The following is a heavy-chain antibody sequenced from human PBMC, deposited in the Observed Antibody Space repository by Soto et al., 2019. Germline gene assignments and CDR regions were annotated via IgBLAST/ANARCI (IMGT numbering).Heavy chain of an antibody. CDR3: PRVRRIYFPDYFQP. CDR2: ISAYNGNT. J-gene: IGHJ1*01. D-gene: IGHD1-26*01. CDR1: GYTFTSYG. V-gene: IGHV1-18*01. Sequence: QVQLVQSGAEVKKPGASVKVSCKASGYTFTSYGISWVRQAPGQGLEWMGWISAYNGNTNYAQKLQGRLTMTTDTPTSTAYMDLRSLSSADTAVYYCPRVRRIYFPDYFQPWGQGTLVTVSS.